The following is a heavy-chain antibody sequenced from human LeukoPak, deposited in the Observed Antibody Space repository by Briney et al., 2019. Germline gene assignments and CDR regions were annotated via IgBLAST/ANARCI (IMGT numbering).Heavy chain of an antibody. D-gene: IGHD6-19*01. Sequence: SETLPLTCTVSGGSISSGSYYWSWIRQPAGKGLEWIGRIYTSGSTNYNPSLKSRVTISVDTSKNQFSLKLSSVTAADTAVYYCATEQWLVTVLWGQGTLVTVSS. CDR3: ATEQWLVTVL. J-gene: IGHJ4*02. V-gene: IGHV4-61*02. CDR1: GGSISSGSYY. CDR2: IYTSGST.